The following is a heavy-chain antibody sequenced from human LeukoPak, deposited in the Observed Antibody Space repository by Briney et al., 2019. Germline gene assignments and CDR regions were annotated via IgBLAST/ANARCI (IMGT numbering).Heavy chain of an antibody. Sequence: GESLKISCKASGYSFTNYWIGWVRQMPGKGLEWMGVTHPGDSDTKYSPSFEGQVTISADRSINTAYLQWSSLKASDTAKYFCARQYSGSYYRPYYFDSWGQGTLVTVSS. J-gene: IGHJ4*02. CDR1: GYSFTNYW. CDR3: ARQYSGSYYRPYYFDS. CDR2: THPGDSDT. D-gene: IGHD1-26*01. V-gene: IGHV5-51*01.